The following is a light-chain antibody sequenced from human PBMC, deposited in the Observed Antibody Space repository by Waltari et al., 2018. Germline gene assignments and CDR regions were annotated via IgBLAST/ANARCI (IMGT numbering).Light chain of an antibody. V-gene: IGKV3-11*01. CDR3: QQRSSWTPHT. J-gene: IGKJ2*01. CDR1: QSVGTY. Sequence: EIVLTQSPATLSLSPGETATLSCRASQSVGTYLAWYQQKPGQAPRLLIYDASNRATGIPDGLRGSGAGTDFTLTISSLEPEDFALYYCQQRSSWTPHTFGQGARLEIK. CDR2: DAS.